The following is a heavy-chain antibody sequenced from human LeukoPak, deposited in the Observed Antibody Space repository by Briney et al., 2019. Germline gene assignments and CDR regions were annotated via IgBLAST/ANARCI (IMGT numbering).Heavy chain of an antibody. CDR1: GLTFSSYG. D-gene: IGHD2-2*01. Sequence: GGSLRLSCAASGLTFSSYGMHWVRQAPGKGLEWVAVISYDGSNKYYADSVKGRFTISRDNSKNTLYLQMNSLRAEDTAVYYCAKDAVPAAPNSYGMDVWGQGTTVTVSS. J-gene: IGHJ6*02. CDR2: ISYDGSNK. V-gene: IGHV3-30*18. CDR3: AKDAVPAAPNSYGMDV.